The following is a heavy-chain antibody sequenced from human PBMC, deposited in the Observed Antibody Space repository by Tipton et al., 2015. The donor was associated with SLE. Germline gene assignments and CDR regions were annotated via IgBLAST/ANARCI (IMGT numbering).Heavy chain of an antibody. CDR2: IYRSGST. V-gene: IGHV4-4*07. J-gene: IGHJ4*02. CDR1: GGSISNYY. Sequence: TLSLTCSVSGGSISNYYWSWIRQPAGKGLEWIGRIYRSGSTDYNTSLKSRVTMSVDTARNRFSLKLTSVTAADAAVYYCAREGDQDYFDFWGQGMLVTVSS. D-gene: IGHD2-21*02. CDR3: AREGDQDYFDF.